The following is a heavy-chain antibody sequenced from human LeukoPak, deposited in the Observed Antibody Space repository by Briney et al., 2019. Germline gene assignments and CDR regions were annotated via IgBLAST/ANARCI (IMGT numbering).Heavy chain of an antibody. J-gene: IGHJ6*03. CDR2: IYYSGST. CDR1: GGSISSSSYY. CDR3: ALIGPFYYYYMDV. V-gene: IGHV4-39*01. Sequence: SETLSLTXTVSGGSISSSSYYWGWIRQPPGKGLEWIGSIYYSGSTYYNPSLKSRVTISVDTSKNQFSLKLSSVTAADTAVYYCALIGPFYYYYMDVWGKGTTVTVSS.